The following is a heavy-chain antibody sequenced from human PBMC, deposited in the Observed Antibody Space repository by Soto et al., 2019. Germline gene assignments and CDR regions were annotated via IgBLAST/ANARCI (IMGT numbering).Heavy chain of an antibody. Sequence: PGGSLRLSCAASGFTFGNYWMHWVRQAPGKGLEWVSRMNSDGSTTNYADSVKGRFTISRDNAKNSLSLQMNSLRAGDMAVYFCAKSQEIGTHFFDSWGQGTQVTVSS. V-gene: IGHV3-74*01. D-gene: IGHD6-13*01. CDR2: MNSDGSTT. CDR1: GFTFGNYW. CDR3: AKSQEIGTHFFDS. J-gene: IGHJ4*02.